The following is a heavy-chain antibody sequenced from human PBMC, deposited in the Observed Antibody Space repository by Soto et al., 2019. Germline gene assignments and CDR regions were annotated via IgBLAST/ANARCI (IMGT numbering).Heavy chain of an antibody. CDR1: GFTFSSYG. CDR2: ISSSGGTT. CDR3: AKGRTYGDYEGY. V-gene: IGHV3-23*01. D-gene: IGHD4-17*01. J-gene: IGHJ4*02. Sequence: GGSLRLSCAASGFTFSSYGISWIRLSPGKGLEWVSFISSSGGTTYYTDSVKGRFTISRDNAKKSLYLQMNSLRAEDTAVYYCAKGRTYGDYEGYWGQGTLVTVSS.